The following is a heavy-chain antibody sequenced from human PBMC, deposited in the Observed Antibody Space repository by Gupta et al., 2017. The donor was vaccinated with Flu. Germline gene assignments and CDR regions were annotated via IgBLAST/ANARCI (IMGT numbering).Heavy chain of an antibody. D-gene: IGHD3-10*01. CDR3: ARDQITMVRGALDY. CDR2: IWYDGSNK. V-gene: IGHV3-33*01. J-gene: IGHJ4*02. Sequence: QAPGKGLEWVAVIWYDGSNKYYADSVKGRFTISRDNSKNTLYLQMNSLRAEDTAVYYCARDQITMVRGALDYWGQGTLVTVSS.